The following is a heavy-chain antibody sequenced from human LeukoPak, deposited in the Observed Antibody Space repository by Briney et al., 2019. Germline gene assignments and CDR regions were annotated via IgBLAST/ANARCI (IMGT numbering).Heavy chain of an antibody. CDR1: GYTFTSYY. CDR2: INPNSGGT. Sequence: GASVKVSCKASGYTFTSYYMHWVRQAPGQGLEWMGWINPNSGGTNYAQKFQGRVTMTRDTSISTAYMELSRLRSDDTAVYYCARDFTTDYGDNGWGQGTLVTVSS. J-gene: IGHJ4*02. D-gene: IGHD4-17*01. CDR3: ARDFTTDYGDNG. V-gene: IGHV1-2*02.